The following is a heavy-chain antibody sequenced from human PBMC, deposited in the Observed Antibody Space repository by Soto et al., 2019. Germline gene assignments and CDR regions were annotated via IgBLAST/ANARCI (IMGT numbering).Heavy chain of an antibody. CDR1: GYSISSGYY. CDR3: ARGRELRWEREHGSDP. J-gene: IGHJ5*02. V-gene: IGHV4-38-2*01. D-gene: IGHD1-7*01. Sequence: SETLSLTCAVSGYSISSGYYWGWIRQPPWKGLEWIGSIYHSGSTYYNPSLKSRVTISVDTSKNQFSLKLSSVTAADTAVYYCARGRELRWEREHGSDPWGKGTLVTVPP. CDR2: IYHSGST.